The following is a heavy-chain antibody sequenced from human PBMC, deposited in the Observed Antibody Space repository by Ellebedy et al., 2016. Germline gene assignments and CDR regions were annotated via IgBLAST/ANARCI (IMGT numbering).Heavy chain of an antibody. CDR2: VTYAGDHK. Sequence: GGSLRLXCAASGFTFSDYSMHWVRRTPDKGLEWLAVVTYAGDHKYYAGSVKGRFTISRDNSENSLYVQIDSLRSEDTGVYYCAREGPRVQGAFDIWGQGTMVTVSS. CDR3: AREGPRVQGAFDI. CDR1: GFTFSDYS. J-gene: IGHJ3*02. V-gene: IGHV3-30-3*01.